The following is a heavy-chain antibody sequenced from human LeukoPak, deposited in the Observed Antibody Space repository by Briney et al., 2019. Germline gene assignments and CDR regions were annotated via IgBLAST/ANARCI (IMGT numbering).Heavy chain of an antibody. V-gene: IGHV3-53*01. D-gene: IGHD6-13*01. CDR3: ARDGSPGYSSTWYDY. Sequence: GGSLRLSCAASGFTVSSNYMSWVRQAPGKGLEWVSVIYSGGSTYYADSVKGRFTISRDNSKNTLYLQMNSLRAEDTAVYYCARDGSPGYSSTWYDYWGQGTLVTVSS. CDR2: IYSGGST. CDR1: GFTVSSNY. J-gene: IGHJ4*02.